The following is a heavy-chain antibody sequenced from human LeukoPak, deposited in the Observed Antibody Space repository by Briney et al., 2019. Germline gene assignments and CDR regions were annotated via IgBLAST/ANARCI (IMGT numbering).Heavy chain of an antibody. V-gene: IGHV4-34*01. CDR3: ARQSLSIAARGGVDY. D-gene: IGHD6-6*01. CDR2: INHSGST. Sequence: PSETLSLTCAVYGGSFSGYYWSWIRQPPGKGLEWIGEINHSGSTNYNPSLKSRVTISVDTSKNQFSLKLSSVTAADTAVYYCARQSLSIAARGGVDYWGQGTLVTVSS. CDR1: GGSFSGYY. J-gene: IGHJ4*02.